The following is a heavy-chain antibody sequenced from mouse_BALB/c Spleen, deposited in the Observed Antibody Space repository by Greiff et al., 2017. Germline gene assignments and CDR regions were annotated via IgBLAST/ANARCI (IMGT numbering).Heavy chain of an antibody. D-gene: IGHD4-1*01. CDR2: INPGSGGT. V-gene: IGHV1-54*01. CDR1: GYAFTNYL. CDR3: ARWDSYYAMDY. Sequence: VKLMESGAELVRPGTSVKVSCKASGYAFTNYLIEWVKQRPGQGLEWIGVINPGSGGTNYNEKFKGKATLTADKSSSTAYMQLSSLTSDDSAVYFCARWDSYYAMDYWGQGTSVTVSS. J-gene: IGHJ4*01.